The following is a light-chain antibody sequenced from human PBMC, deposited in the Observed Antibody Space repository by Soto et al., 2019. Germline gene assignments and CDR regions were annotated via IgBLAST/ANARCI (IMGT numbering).Light chain of an antibody. Sequence: DIQMTQSPSTLSASVGDRVSITCRASQSISRQLAWYQQKPGKAPNLLIYQASNLATGVPSRFTGSGSGTEFTLTISILQPDDLATYYCQHYQSDWPFGQGNKVEVK. CDR1: QSISRQ. V-gene: IGKV1-5*03. CDR3: QHYQSDWP. CDR2: QAS. J-gene: IGKJ1*01.